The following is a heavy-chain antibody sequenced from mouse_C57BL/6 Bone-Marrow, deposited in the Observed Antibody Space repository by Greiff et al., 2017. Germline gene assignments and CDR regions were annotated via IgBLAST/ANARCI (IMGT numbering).Heavy chain of an antibody. D-gene: IGHD1-1*01. V-gene: IGHV3-6*01. CDR1: GYSITSGYY. CDR2: ISYDGSN. Sequence: VQLQQSGPGLVKPSQSLSLTCSVTGYSITSGYYWNWIRQFPGNKLEWMGYISYDGSNNYNPSLKNRISITRETSKNQFFLKLNSVTTEDTATYYCAKLLYARDYWGQGTSVTVSS. CDR3: AKLLYARDY. J-gene: IGHJ4*01.